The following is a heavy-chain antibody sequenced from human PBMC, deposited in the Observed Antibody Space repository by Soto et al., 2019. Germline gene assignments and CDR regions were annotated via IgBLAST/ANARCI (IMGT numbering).Heavy chain of an antibody. CDR2: IVVGSGNT. V-gene: IGHV1-58*01. D-gene: IGHD6-13*01. Sequence: QMQLVQSGPEVKKPGTSVKVSCKASGFTFTSSAVQWVRQARGQRLEWIGWIVVGSGNTNYAQKFQERVTITRDMSTSTAYMELSSLRSEDTAVYYCAADRVYSSSWPGDCDYWGQGTLVTVSS. CDR3: AADRVYSSSWPGDCDY. CDR1: GFTFTSSA. J-gene: IGHJ4*02.